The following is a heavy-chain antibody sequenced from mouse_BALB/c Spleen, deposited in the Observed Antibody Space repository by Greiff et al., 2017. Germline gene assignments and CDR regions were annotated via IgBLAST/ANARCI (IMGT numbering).Heavy chain of an antibody. CDR2: IRNKANGYTT. Sequence: DVQLVASGGGLVQPGGSLRLSCATSGFTFTDYYMSWVRQPPGKALEWLGFIRNKANGYTTEYSASVKGRFTISRDNSQSILYLQMNTLRAEDSATDNCARDIVGQGYFDYWGQGTTLTVSS. V-gene: IGHV7-3*02. J-gene: IGHJ2*01. CDR3: ARDIVGQGYFDY. D-gene: IGHD3-3*01. CDR1: GFTFTDYY.